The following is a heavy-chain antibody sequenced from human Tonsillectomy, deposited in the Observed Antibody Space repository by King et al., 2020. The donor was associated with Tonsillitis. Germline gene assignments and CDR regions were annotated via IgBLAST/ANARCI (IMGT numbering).Heavy chain of an antibody. CDR1: GFSLGTPGEG. V-gene: IGHV2-5*02. J-gene: IGHJ4*02. CDR3: AHRPFDGEVFDY. D-gene: IGHD3-10*01. Sequence: ITLQESGPTLVKPTQTLTLTCTFSGFSLGTPGEGVGWIRQPPGKALEWLALIYWDDDKRYSPSLKSRLIITKDTSKNQVVLTVTNLHPVDTATYYCAHRPFDGEVFDYWGQGTLVTVSS. CDR2: IYWDDDK.